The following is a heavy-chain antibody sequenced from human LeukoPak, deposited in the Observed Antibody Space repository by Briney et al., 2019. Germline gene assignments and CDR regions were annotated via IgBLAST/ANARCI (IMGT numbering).Heavy chain of an antibody. J-gene: IGHJ4*02. D-gene: IGHD1-26*01. CDR3: ARSVGY. CDR2: IYHSGST. CDR1: GYSISSGYY. Sequence: KASETLSLTCAVSGYSISSGYYWGWIRQPPGQGLEWIGSIYHSGSTYYNPSLKSRVTISVDTSKNQFSLKLSSVTAADTAVYYCARSVGYWGQGTLVTVSS. V-gene: IGHV4-38-2*01.